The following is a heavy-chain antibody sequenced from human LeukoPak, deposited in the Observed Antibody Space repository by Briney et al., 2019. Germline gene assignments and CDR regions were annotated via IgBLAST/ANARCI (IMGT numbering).Heavy chain of an antibody. CDR2: ILSSGLT. Sequence: PSETLSLTCSVSGASTSLHYWSWIRQSPGKGLEWIGNILSSGLTHYNPSLKSRVTISGDTSKNQLSLKLSSVTAADTAVYYCATKHDYGDLDAFDIWGQGTMVTVSS. D-gene: IGHD4-17*01. CDR1: GASTSLHY. V-gene: IGHV4-4*08. CDR3: ATKHDYGDLDAFDI. J-gene: IGHJ3*02.